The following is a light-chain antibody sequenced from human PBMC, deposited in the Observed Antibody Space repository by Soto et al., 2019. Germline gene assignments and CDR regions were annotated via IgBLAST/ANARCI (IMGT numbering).Light chain of an antibody. J-gene: IGKJ5*01. V-gene: IGKV1-13*02. CDR1: QDIRGA. CDR3: QQFNSYPIT. Sequence: AIQVTQSPSSLSSSVGDRVTITCRASQDIRGALAWYQQKPGKAPKLLIYDVSTLESGVPSRFSGSGSGTEFTLHITSLQPGDFGTYICQQFNSYPITFGQGTRLDIK. CDR2: DVS.